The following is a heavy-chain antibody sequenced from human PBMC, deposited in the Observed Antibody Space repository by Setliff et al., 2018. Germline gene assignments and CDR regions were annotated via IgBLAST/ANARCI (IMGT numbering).Heavy chain of an antibody. V-gene: IGHV7-4-1*02. CDR3: ARETPYSGSHYVELGDY. CDR2: INTNTGNP. Sequence: ASVKVSCKASGYTFSSYAMNWVRQAPGQGLEWMGWINTNTGNPTYSQDFTGRFVFSLDTSVSTAYLQISSLKAEDTAVSYCARETPYSGSHYVELGDYWGQGTLVTVSS. J-gene: IGHJ4*02. CDR1: GYTFSSYA. D-gene: IGHD1-26*01.